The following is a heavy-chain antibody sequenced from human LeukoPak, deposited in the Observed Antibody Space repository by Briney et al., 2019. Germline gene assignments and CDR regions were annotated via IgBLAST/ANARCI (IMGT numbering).Heavy chain of an antibody. Sequence: GGSVRLSCAATGFTFSNFGMHWVPHTTGKGLDCGSGLFTAGDTYYAGSVKGRFTISREIAYNSLYLQMNSLRAGDTAVYYCARALYGAGDYVVFDMWGAGTMVTVSS. CDR2: LFTAGDT. D-gene: IGHD3-10*01. CDR1: GFTFSNFG. V-gene: IGHV3-13*01. CDR3: ARALYGAGDYVVFDM. J-gene: IGHJ3*02.